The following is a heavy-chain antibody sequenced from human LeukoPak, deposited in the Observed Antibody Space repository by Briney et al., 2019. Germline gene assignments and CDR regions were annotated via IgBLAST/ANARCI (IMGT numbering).Heavy chain of an antibody. J-gene: IGHJ1*01. D-gene: IGHD6-6*01. Sequence: SETLSLTCTVSGGSISGYFLSWIRQPAGKGLEWIGRIDSSGNTNYNPSLTSRVTISVDTSKNQFSLKLSSVTAADTAVYYCARQRYSSSSYFPHWGQGTLVTVSS. CDR1: GGSISGYF. CDR2: IDSSGNT. V-gene: IGHV4-4*07. CDR3: ARQRYSSSSYFPH.